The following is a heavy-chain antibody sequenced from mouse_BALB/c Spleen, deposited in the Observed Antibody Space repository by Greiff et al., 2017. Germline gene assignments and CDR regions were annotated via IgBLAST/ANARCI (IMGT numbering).Heavy chain of an antibody. Sequence: QVQLQQSGAELVRPGTSVKMSCKAAGYTFTNYWIGWVKQGPGHGLEWIGDIYPGGGYTNYNEKFKGKATLTADTSSSTAYMQLSSLTSEDSAIYYCASRRGSWDYWGQGTSVTVSS. CDR3: ASRRGSWDY. CDR1: GYTFTNYW. CDR2: IYPGGGYT. V-gene: IGHV1-63*02. D-gene: IGHD3-1*01. J-gene: IGHJ4*01.